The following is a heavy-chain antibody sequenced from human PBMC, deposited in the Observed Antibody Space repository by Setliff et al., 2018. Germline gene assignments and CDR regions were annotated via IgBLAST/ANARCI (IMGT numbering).Heavy chain of an antibody. CDR2: TIPMFGTR. Sequence: SVKVSCKASGGTFSNYGISWVRQAPGQGLEWMGGTIPMFGTRNYARKFQGRVTIITDESTSTAYMQLTSLGSEDTAVYYCVRVPQEALYYYDRGNHFDSWGQGTLVTVSS. D-gene: IGHD3-22*01. V-gene: IGHV1-69*05. J-gene: IGHJ4*02. CDR3: VRVPQEALYYYDRGNHFDS. CDR1: GGTFSNYG.